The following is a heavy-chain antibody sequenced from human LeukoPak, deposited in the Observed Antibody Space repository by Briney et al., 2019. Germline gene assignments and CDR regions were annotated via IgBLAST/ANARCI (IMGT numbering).Heavy chain of an antibody. CDR1: GYTLTELS. CDR2: FDPEDGET. CDR3: ATLVAAAGSYFDP. V-gene: IGHV1-24*01. J-gene: IGHJ5*02. D-gene: IGHD6-13*01. Sequence: ASVKVSCKVSGYTLTELSMHWVRQAPGKGLEWMGGFDPEDGETIYAQKFQGRVTVTEDTSTDTAYMELSSLRSEDTAVYYCATLVAAAGSYFDPWGQGTLVTVSS.